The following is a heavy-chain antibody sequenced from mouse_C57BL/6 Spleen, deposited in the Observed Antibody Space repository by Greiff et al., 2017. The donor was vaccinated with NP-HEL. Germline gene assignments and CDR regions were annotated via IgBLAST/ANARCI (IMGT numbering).Heavy chain of an antibody. CDR3: ARYSNYDRYFDV. V-gene: IGHV1-78*01. CDR1: GYPFTDHP. Sequence: QVQLQQSDAELVKPGASVKISCKVSGYPFTDHPIHWMKQRPEQGLEWIGYIYPRDCSTKYNEKFNGKATLTADKSSSTAYMQLNSLTSEDSAVYFCARYSNYDRYFDVWGTGTTVTVSS. D-gene: IGHD2-5*01. J-gene: IGHJ1*03. CDR2: IYPRDCST.